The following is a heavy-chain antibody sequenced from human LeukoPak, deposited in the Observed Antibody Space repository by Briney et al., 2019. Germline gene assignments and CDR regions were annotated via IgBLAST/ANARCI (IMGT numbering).Heavy chain of an antibody. CDR1: GDSISSGDYY. Sequence: SQTLSLTCTVSGDSISSGDYYWSWIRQPAGKGLEWIGRISSSGSTNYNPSLKSRVTISVDTSKNQFSLKLSSETAADTAVYFCARGPYSYDSSGAFDIWGQGTMVTVSS. V-gene: IGHV4-61*02. CDR2: ISSSGST. D-gene: IGHD3-22*01. CDR3: ARGPYSYDSSGAFDI. J-gene: IGHJ3*02.